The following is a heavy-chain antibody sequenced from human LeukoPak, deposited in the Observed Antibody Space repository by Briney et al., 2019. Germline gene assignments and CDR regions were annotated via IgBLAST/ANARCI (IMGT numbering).Heavy chain of an antibody. D-gene: IGHD3-3*01. CDR2: ISYDGSNK. CDR1: GFTFSSYG. CDR3: ARGWREFYFEY. Sequence: GRSLKLSCAASGFTFSSYGMHWVRQAPGKGLEWVAVISYDGSNKYYADSVKGRFTISRDNAKNSLYLQMNSLRDEDTAVYYCARGWREFYFEYWGQGNLVTVSS. V-gene: IGHV3-30*03. J-gene: IGHJ4*02.